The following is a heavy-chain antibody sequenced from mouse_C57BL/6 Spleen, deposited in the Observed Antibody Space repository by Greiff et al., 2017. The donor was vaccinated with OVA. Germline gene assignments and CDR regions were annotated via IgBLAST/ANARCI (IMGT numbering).Heavy chain of an antibody. Sequence: VKLMESGPGLVQPSQSLSITCPVSGFSLTSYGVHWVRQPPGKGLEWLGVIWSGGSTDYNAAFISRLSISKDNSKSQVFFKMTSLQADDTAIYYCANRRAPDAMDSCGPGTSVPVSS. CDR3: ANRRAPDAMDS. CDR1: GFSLTSYG. D-gene: IGHD3-1*01. CDR2: IWSGGST. V-gene: IGHV2-4*01. J-gene: IGHJ4*01.